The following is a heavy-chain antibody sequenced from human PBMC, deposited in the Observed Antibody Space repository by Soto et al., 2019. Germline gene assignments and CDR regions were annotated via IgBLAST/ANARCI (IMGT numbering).Heavy chain of an antibody. CDR2: MNTNSDDT. J-gene: IGHJ6*02. CDR1: GYTFTSYD. CDR3: AREWSAAGHFYGMDV. V-gene: IGHV1-8*01. D-gene: IGHD6-13*01. Sequence: GASVKVASKTSGYTFTSYDINWVRQAPGQGLEWVGWMNTNSDDTRSAQKFRGRLTLTRDKSMRAVYMKLSNLRPDDSAVYYCAREWSAAGHFYGMDVWGQGTTVTVSS.